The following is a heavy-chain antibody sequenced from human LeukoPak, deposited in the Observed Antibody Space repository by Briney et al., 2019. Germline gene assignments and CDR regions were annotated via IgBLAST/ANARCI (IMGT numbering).Heavy chain of an antibody. D-gene: IGHD6-13*01. CDR2: INSEGSSL. Sequence: AGGSLRLSCAASGFTLSGYWMHWVRQAPGEGLVWVSRINSEGSSLTYADSVKGRFTVSRDNAKNTLYLQMNSLRAEDTAVYYCTKSGIAAAGSLVYFDYWGQGTLVTASS. CDR3: TKSGIAAAGSLVYFDY. CDR1: GFTLSGYW. J-gene: IGHJ4*02. V-gene: IGHV3-74*01.